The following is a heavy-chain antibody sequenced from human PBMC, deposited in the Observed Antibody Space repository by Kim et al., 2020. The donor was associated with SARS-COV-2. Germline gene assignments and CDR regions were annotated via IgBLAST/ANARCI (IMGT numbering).Heavy chain of an antibody. CDR3: ARRGSYDILTGSAFDI. D-gene: IGHD3-9*01. J-gene: IGHJ3*02. V-gene: IGHV4-39*01. Sequence: SRKSRVTISVDTSKNQFSLKLSSVTAADTAVYYCARRGSYDILTGSAFDIWGQGTMVTVSS.